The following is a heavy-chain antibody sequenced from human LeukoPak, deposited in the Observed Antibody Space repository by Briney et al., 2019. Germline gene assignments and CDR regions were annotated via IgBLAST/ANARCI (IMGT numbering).Heavy chain of an antibody. J-gene: IGHJ3*02. V-gene: IGHV4-59*01. CDR2: IYYSGST. CDR3: ARSYYYDSSGHHDAFDI. Sequence: PSETLSLTCTVSGGSISSYYWSWIRQPPGKGLEWIGYIYYSGSTNYNPSLKSRVTISVDTSKNQFSLKLSSVTAADTAVYYCARSYYYDSSGHHDAFDIWGQGTMVTVSS. CDR1: GGSISSYY. D-gene: IGHD3-22*01.